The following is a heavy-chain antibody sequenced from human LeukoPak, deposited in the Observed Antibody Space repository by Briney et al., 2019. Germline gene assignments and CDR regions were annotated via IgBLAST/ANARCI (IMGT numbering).Heavy chain of an antibody. CDR3: ARDRSALGYRQFDY. J-gene: IGHJ4*02. V-gene: IGHV1-2*02. CDR2: INPKSGGT. D-gene: IGHD5-18*01. Sequence: ASVKVSCKASGYTFTDFYIHWVRQAPGPGLEWMGWINPKSGGTTYAQRFQGRVTMTRDTSISTAYMELSGLKSDDTAVYYCARDRSALGYRQFDYWGQGTLVTVSS. CDR1: GYTFTDFY.